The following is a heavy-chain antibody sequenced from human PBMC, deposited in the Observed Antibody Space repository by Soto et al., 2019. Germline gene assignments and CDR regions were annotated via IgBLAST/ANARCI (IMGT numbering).Heavy chain of an antibody. V-gene: IGHV1-18*01. CDR3: ASYPRSWYFDY. J-gene: IGHJ4*02. Sequence: ASVKASCEASGYTYTSYGISWVRQAPGQGLEWMGWISAYNGNTNYAQKLQGRVTMTTDTSTSTAYMELRSLRSDDTAVYYCASYPRSWYFDYWGQGTLVTVSS. CDR2: ISAYNGNT. D-gene: IGHD6-13*01. CDR1: GYTYTSYG.